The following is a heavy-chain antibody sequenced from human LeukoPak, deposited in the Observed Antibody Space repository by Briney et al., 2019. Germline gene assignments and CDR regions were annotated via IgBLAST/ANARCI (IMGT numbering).Heavy chain of an antibody. CDR1: GYTFTTYD. Sequence: ASVKVSCKASGYTFTTYDINWVRQATGQGLEWMGWMDPNNGKTGYAQNFQGRVTMTRDMSTSTVYMELSSLRSEDTAVYYCARRGNYYYYMDVWGKGTPVTVSS. J-gene: IGHJ6*03. CDR3: ARRGNYYYYMDV. D-gene: IGHD3-16*01. CDR2: MDPNNGKT. V-gene: IGHV1-8*01.